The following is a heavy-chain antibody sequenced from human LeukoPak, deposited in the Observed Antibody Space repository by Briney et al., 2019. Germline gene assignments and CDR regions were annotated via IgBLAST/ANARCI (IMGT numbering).Heavy chain of an antibody. D-gene: IGHD3-10*01. J-gene: IGHJ4*02. Sequence: QSGGSLRLSCEGSGFTFTNYAMTWVRQAPGKGLEWVAGIVGRSGNTYYADSEKGRFTISRDNSRSTLYLQMNSLRAEDTAQYYCAKDKIVGDGRWDFDHWGQGTLVTVSS. V-gene: IGHV3-23*01. CDR2: IVGRSGNT. CDR1: GFTFTNYA. CDR3: AKDKIVGDGRWDFDH.